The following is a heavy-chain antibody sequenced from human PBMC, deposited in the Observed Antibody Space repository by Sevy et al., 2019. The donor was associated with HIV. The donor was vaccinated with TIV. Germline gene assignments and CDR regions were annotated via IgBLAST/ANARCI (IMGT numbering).Heavy chain of an antibody. V-gene: IGHV3-7*01. Sequence: GGSLRLSCVVSGFNFGSHWMTWVRQAPGRGLECVANIKPDESGNYYVGSVKGRFTVSRDNVKDSLYLQMNSLRAEDTAVYYCARDLNWDSIWGQGTMVTVSS. CDR3: ARDLNWDSI. CDR2: IKPDESGN. J-gene: IGHJ3*02. CDR1: GFNFGSHW. D-gene: IGHD1-26*01.